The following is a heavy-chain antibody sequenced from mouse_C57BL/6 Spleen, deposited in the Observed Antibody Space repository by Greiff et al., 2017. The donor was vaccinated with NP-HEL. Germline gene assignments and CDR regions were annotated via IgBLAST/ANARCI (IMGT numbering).Heavy chain of an antibody. CDR2: IWTGGGT. CDR1: GFSLTSYA. D-gene: IGHD1-1*01. Sequence: VQLQQSGPGLVAPSQSLSITCTVSGFSLTSYAISWVRQPPGKGLEWLGVIWTGGGTNYNSALKSRLSISKDNSTSQVFLKMNSLQTDDTARYYCARTVVAHYYAMDYWGQGTSVTVSS. J-gene: IGHJ4*01. CDR3: ARTVVAHYYAMDY. V-gene: IGHV2-9-1*01.